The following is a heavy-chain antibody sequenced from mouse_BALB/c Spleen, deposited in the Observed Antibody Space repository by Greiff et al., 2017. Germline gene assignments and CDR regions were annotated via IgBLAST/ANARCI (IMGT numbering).Heavy chain of an antibody. D-gene: IGHD2-4*01. CDR3: ARGGMITTDFAFAY. J-gene: IGHJ3*01. Sequence: EVMLVESGGGLVKPGGSLKLSCAASGFTFRSYAMSWVRQTPEKRLEWVASISSGGSTYYPDSVKGRFTISRDNARNILYLQMSSLRSEDTAMYYCARGGMITTDFAFAYWGQGTLVTVSA. V-gene: IGHV5-6-5*01. CDR1: GFTFRSYA. CDR2: ISSGGST.